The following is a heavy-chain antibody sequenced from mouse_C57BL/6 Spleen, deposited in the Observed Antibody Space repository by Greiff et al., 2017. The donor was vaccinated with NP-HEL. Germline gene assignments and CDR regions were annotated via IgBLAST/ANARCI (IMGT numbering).Heavy chain of an antibody. Sequence: EVQLQESGPGLVKPSQSLSLTCSVSGYSITSGYYWNWIRQFPGNKLEWMGYISYDGSNNYNPSLKNRISITRDTSKNQFFLKLNSVTTEDTATYYCAREGWDGYFDVWGTGTTVTVSS. V-gene: IGHV3-6*01. D-gene: IGHD4-1*01. CDR2: ISYDGSN. CDR1: GYSITSGYY. J-gene: IGHJ1*03. CDR3: AREGWDGYFDV.